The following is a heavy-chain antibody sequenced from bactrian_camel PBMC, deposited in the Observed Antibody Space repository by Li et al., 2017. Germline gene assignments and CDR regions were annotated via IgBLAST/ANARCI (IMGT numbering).Heavy chain of an antibody. CDR3: TTAHGGSRYLVLWAEFGY. V-gene: IGHV3S9*01. CDR2: ISSGGAT. CDR1: GFAYRGNP. J-gene: IGHJ6*01. Sequence: HVQLVESGGGSVQAGGSLRLSCKASGFAYRGNPMGWFRQAPGKGLEWVSGISSGGATSYADSVKDRFTISRDNAKNTVYLQMNSLKSEDTALYYCTTAHGGSRYLVLWAEFGYWGQGTQVTV. D-gene: IGHD6*01.